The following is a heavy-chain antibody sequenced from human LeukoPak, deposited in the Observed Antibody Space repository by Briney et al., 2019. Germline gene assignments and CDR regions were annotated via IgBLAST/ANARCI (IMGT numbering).Heavy chain of an antibody. CDR1: GYSFTSYW. D-gene: IGHD5-24*01. J-gene: IGHJ4*02. CDR3: ARRHGYNGFAKNFDY. Sequence: GESLKISCEGSGYSFTSYWIGWVRQMPGKGLEWMGIIYPGDSDTRYSPSFQGQVTISADKSISTAYLQWSSLKASDTAMYYCARRHGYNGFAKNFDYWGQGTLVTVSS. CDR2: IYPGDSDT. V-gene: IGHV5-51*01.